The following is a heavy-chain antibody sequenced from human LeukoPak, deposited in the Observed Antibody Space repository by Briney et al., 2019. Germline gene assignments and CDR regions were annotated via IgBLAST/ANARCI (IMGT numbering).Heavy chain of an antibody. D-gene: IGHD3-10*01. CDR3: ARKSASGNYPLDY. J-gene: IGHJ4*02. CDR1: GFNFGSYS. CDR2: MSADSATT. Sequence: GGSLRLSCSASGFNFGSYSMTWVRQAPGKGLEWVSVMSADSATTFYADSVKGRFTISRDNAKNTVFLQMSSLRAEDTALYYCARKSASGNYPLDYWGQGTLVTVSS. V-gene: IGHV3-23*01.